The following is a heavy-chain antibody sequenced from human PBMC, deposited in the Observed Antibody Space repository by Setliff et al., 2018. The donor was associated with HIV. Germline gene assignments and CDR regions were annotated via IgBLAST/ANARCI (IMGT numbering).Heavy chain of an antibody. V-gene: IGHV4-39*07. CDR2: IYYSGTT. CDR3: ARQTATGTSATFDS. CDR1: GGSISSSSYY. J-gene: IGHJ4*02. D-gene: IGHD2-21*02. Sequence: PSETLSLTCTVSGGSISSSSYYWGWIRQPPGKGLEWIGSIYYSGTTQCEPSLKNRCSMSIDTSKNQFSLKLSSVTAADTAVYYCARQTATGTSATFDSWGQGSLVTVSS.